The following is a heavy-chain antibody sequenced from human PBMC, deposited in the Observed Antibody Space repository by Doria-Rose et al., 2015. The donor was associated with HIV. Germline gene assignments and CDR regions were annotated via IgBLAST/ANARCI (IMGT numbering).Heavy chain of an antibody. D-gene: IGHD6-13*01. CDR1: GVSLSSPGMG. Sequence: QESGPVLVKPTETLTLTCTVSGVSLSSPGMGVSWIRQPPGRAPEWLANIFSDDERSYKTSLKSRLTISRGTSKGQVVLTMTDMDPVDTATYYCARIKSSRWYHKYYFDFWGQGTLVIVSA. CDR3: ARIKSSRWYHKYYFDF. V-gene: IGHV2-26*01. CDR2: IFSDDER. J-gene: IGHJ4*02.